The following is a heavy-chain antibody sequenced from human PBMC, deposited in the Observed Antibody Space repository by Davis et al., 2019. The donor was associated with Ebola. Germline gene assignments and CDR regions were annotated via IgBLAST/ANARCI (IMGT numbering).Heavy chain of an antibody. Sequence: ASVKVSCKASGYTFTGYYMHWVRQAPGQGLEWMGRFNPNSGGTNYAQKFQGRVTMTRDTSISTAYMELSRLRSDDTAVYYCASRHQISSGWYDAFDIWGQGTMVTVSS. CDR2: FNPNSGGT. V-gene: IGHV1-2*06. CDR1: GYTFTGYY. D-gene: IGHD6-19*01. J-gene: IGHJ3*02. CDR3: ASRHQISSGWYDAFDI.